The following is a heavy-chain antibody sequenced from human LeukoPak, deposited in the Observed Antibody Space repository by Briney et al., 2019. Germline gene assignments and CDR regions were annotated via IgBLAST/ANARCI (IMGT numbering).Heavy chain of an antibody. J-gene: IGHJ5*02. CDR2: ISSSSDTI. Sequence: GGSLRLSCAASGFTFSSYNMNWVRQAPGKGLEWISYISSSSDTIYYANSVKGRFTISRDNAKNSLYLQMNSLRAEDTAVYYCAKDYSHYDDSFGPWGQGTLVTLSS. CDR1: GFTFSSYN. D-gene: IGHD4-11*01. V-gene: IGHV3-48*01. CDR3: AKDYSHYDDSFGP.